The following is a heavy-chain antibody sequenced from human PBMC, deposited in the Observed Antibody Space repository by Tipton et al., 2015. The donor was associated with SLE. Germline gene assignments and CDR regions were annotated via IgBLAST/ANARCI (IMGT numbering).Heavy chain of an antibody. CDR3: ARRLTRYSGYDYFDY. D-gene: IGHD5-12*01. CDR2: IYFIGST. V-gene: IGHV4-61*09. Sequence: TLSLTCTVSGGSIISGSNYWNWIRQSAGKGLEWIGHIYFIGSTNYNPSLKSRATISLDTSKNQFSLQLSSVTAADTSVYYCARRLTRYSGYDYFDYWGQGTLVTVSS. CDR1: GGSIISGSNY. J-gene: IGHJ4*02.